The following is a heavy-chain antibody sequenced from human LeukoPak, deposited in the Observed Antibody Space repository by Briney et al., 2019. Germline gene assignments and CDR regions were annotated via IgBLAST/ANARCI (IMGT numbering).Heavy chain of an antibody. Sequence: GASVKVSCKASGYTFTGYYMHWVRQAPGRGLEWMGWINPNSGGTNYAQKFQGRVTMTRDTSISTAYMELSRLRSDDTAVYYCARDYADSSGWDFDYWGQGTLVTVSS. V-gene: IGHV1-2*02. CDR2: INPNSGGT. CDR1: GYTFTGYY. J-gene: IGHJ4*02. D-gene: IGHD6-19*01. CDR3: ARDYADSSGWDFDY.